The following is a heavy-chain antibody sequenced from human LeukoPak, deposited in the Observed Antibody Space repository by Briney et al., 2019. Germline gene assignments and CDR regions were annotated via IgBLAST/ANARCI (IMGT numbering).Heavy chain of an antibody. J-gene: IGHJ6*03. Sequence: GGSLRLSCAASGFTFSSYSMNWVRQAPGKGLEWVSSISSSSSYIYYADSVKGRFTISRENAKNSLYLQMNSLRAEDTAVYYCARGGITMVRGPPYYMDVWGKGTTVTVSS. CDR1: GFTFSSYS. V-gene: IGHV3-21*01. CDR3: ARGGITMVRGPPYYMDV. CDR2: ISSSSSYI. D-gene: IGHD3-10*01.